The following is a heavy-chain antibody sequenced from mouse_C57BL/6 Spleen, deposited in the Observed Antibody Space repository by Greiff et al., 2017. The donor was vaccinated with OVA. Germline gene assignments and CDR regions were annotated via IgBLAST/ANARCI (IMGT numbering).Heavy chain of an antibody. V-gene: IGHV1-39*01. Sequence: VQLQQSGPELVKPGASVKISCKASGYSFTDYNMNWVKQSNGKSLEWIGLINPNYGTTSYNQKFKGKATLTVDQSSSTAYMQLNSLTSEDSAVYYCARNYGSSYEYYFDYWGQGTTLTVSS. J-gene: IGHJ2*01. CDR2: INPNYGTT. D-gene: IGHD1-1*01. CDR3: ARNYGSSYEYYFDY. CDR1: GYSFTDYN.